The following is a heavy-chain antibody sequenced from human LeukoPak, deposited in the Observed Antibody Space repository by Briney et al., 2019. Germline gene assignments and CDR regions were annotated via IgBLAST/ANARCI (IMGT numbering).Heavy chain of an antibody. CDR3: ARGMGTIGSGYYYYMDV. CDR2: ISSSSSYI. V-gene: IGHV3-21*01. CDR1: GFTFSSYS. Sequence: GGSLRLSCAASGFTFSSYSMNWVRQAPGKGLEWVSSISSSSSYIYYADSVKGRFTISRDNAKNSLYLQMNSLRAEDTAVYYCARGMGTIGSGYYYYMDVWGKGTTVTVSS. J-gene: IGHJ6*03. D-gene: IGHD5-24*01.